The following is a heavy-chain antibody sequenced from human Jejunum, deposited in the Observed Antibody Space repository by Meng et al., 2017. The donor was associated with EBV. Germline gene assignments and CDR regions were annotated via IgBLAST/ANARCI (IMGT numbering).Heavy chain of an antibody. J-gene: IGHJ1*01. Sequence: QVQLQQAGPGLVKPSQTLSLTCAISGDSVSSNSATWHWVRQSPSRGLEWLGRTYYRSKSYNDYAVSVKSRITINPDTCKNQFSLQLNSVTPEDTAVYYCAGGAAAGTGSGFQHWGQGTLVTVSA. D-gene: IGHD6-13*01. CDR3: AGGAAAGTGSGFQH. V-gene: IGHV6-1*01. CDR2: TYYRSKSYN. CDR1: GDSVSSNSAT.